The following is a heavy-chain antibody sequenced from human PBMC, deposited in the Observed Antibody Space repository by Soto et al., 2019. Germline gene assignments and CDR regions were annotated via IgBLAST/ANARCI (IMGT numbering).Heavy chain of an antibody. V-gene: IGHV5-51*01. CDR3: ARRVGSGWYGYFDY. CDR2: IYPGDSDT. Sequence: PGESLKISCKGSGYSFTSYGIGWVRQMPGKGLEWMGIIYPGDSDTRYSPSFQGQVTISADKSISTAYLQWSSLKAPATAMYYCARRVGSGWYGYFDYWRQGPLVTVSS. D-gene: IGHD6-19*01. CDR1: GYSFTSYG. J-gene: IGHJ4*02.